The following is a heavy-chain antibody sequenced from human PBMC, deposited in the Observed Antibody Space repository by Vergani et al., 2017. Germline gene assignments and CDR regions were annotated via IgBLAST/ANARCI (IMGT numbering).Heavy chain of an antibody. Sequence: QVQLVQSGAEVKKPGSSVKVSCKASGGTFSSYAISWVRQAPGQGLEWMGGIIPIFGTANYAQKFQGRVTITADESPSTAYMELSSLRSEDTAVYYCAREREIHRIVVPYYMDVWGKGTTVTVSS. CDR2: IIPIFGTA. J-gene: IGHJ6*03. D-gene: IGHD2-2*01. CDR3: AREREIHRIVVPYYMDV. CDR1: GGTFSSYA. V-gene: IGHV1-69*01.